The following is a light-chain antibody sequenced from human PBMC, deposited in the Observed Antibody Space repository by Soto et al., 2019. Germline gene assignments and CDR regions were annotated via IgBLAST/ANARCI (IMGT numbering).Light chain of an antibody. V-gene: IGKV3-15*01. Sequence: EIVMTQSPATLSVSPGERATLSCRASQSLGRNLAWYQQKPGQAPRLLIYAASTRVTDIPARFSGSGSGPDSTLTISSLQSEDFVVYYCRQYAIWPLTFGGGTKLEIK. J-gene: IGKJ4*01. CDR2: AAS. CDR3: RQYAIWPLT. CDR1: QSLGRN.